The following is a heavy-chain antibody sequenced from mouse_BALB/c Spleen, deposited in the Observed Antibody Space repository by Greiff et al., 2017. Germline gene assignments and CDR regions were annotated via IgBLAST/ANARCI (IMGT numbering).Heavy chain of an antibody. CDR2: IRLKSNNYAT. V-gene: IGHV6-6*02. CDR3: TRRDYGFSAY. J-gene: IGHJ3*01. CDR1: GFTFSNYW. D-gene: IGHD1-1*01. Sequence: EVKLMESGGGLVQPGGSMKLSCVASGFTFSNYWMNWVRQSPEKGLEWVAEIRLKSNNYATHYAESVKGRFTISRDDSKSSVYLQMNNLRAEDTGIYYCTRRDYGFSAYWGQGTLVTVSA.